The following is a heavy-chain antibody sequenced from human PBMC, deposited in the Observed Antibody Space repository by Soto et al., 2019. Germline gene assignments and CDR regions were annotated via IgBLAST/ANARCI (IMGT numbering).Heavy chain of an antibody. J-gene: IGHJ4*02. D-gene: IGHD3-10*01. CDR2: ISGSGGST. CDR3: ANPYGSGTKFDY. CDR1: GFTFSSYA. Sequence: GGSLRLSCAASGFTFSSYAMSWVRQAPGKGLEWVSAISGSGGSTYYADSVKGRFTISRDNSKNTLYLQMNSLRAEDTAVYYCANPYGSGTKFDYWGQGTLVTVSS. V-gene: IGHV3-23*01.